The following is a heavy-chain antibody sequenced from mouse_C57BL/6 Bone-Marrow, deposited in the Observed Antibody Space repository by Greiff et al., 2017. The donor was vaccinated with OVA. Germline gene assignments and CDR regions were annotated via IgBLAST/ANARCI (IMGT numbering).Heavy chain of an antibody. CDR2: IRSKSNNYAT. J-gene: IGHJ2*01. D-gene: IGHD1-1*01. Sequence: EVQLVESGGGLVQPKGSLKLSCAASGFSFNTYAMNWVRQAPGKGLEWVARIRSKSNNYATYYADSVKDRFTISRDDSESMLYLQMNNLKTEDTAMYYCVRHGGSSKGDYFDYWGQGTTLTVSS. CDR3: VRHGGSSKGDYFDY. CDR1: GFSFNTYA. V-gene: IGHV10-1*01.